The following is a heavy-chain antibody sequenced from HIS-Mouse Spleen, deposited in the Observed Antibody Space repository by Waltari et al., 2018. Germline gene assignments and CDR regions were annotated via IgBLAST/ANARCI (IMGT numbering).Heavy chain of an antibody. V-gene: IGHV1-69*04. Sequence: QVQLVQSGAEVKKPGSSVKVSCKASGGTFSSYAISWVRQAPGQGLEWMGRIIPILDIANNAKKFQGTVTITAEKSTSTAYMELSSMRSEDTAVYYCAAGRLRLLIDGMDVWGQWTTVTVSS. D-gene: IGHD3-3*01. J-gene: IGHJ6*02. CDR3: AAGRLRLLIDGMDV. CDR1: GGTFSSYA. CDR2: IIPILDIA.